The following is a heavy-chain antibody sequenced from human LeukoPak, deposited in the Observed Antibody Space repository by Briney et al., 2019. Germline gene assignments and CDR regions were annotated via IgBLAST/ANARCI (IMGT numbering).Heavy chain of an antibody. D-gene: IGHD1-26*01. Sequence: PGGSLRLSCATSGFTFSNHAMHWVRQASGKGLEWVSAIGTAGDTFYPGSVKGRFTISRENAKNSLSLQMNSLRAEDTAVYYCVRQQTPHGNFDYWGQETLVTV. V-gene: IGHV3-13*01. CDR2: IGTAGDT. J-gene: IGHJ4*02. CDR3: VRQQTPHGNFDY. CDR1: GFTFSNHA.